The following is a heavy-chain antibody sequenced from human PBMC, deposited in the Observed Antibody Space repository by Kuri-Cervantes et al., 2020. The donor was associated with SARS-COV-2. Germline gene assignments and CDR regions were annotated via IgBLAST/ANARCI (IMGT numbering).Heavy chain of an antibody. D-gene: IGHD5-24*01. CDR2: LNDSGSTHYNTGST. CDR3: ARGRGRRRAYYGMDV. CDR1: GESLSDYY. Sequence: GSLRLSRAVYGESLSDYYWNWIRQPPGKGLEWIGELNDSGSTHYNTGSTNYNPSLRSRVTISLDTSKNEFSLKMNSVTAADTAVYYCARGRGRRRAYYGMDVWGQGTTVTVSS. V-gene: IGHV4-34*01. J-gene: IGHJ6*02.